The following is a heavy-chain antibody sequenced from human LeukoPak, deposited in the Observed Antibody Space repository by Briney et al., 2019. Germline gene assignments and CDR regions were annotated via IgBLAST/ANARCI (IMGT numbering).Heavy chain of an antibody. CDR2: INHSGST. Sequence: PSETLSLTCAVYGGSFSGYYWSWIRQPPGKGLEWIGEINHSGSTNYNPSLKSRVTISVDTSKNQFSLKLSSVTAADTAVYYCARGGRITMVRGVIRYNRFDPWGQGTLVTVSS. CDR3: ARGGRITMVRGVIRYNRFDP. CDR1: GGSFSGYY. V-gene: IGHV4-34*01. D-gene: IGHD3-10*01. J-gene: IGHJ5*02.